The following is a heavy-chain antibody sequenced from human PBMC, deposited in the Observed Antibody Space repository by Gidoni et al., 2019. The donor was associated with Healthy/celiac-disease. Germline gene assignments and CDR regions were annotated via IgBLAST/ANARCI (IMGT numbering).Heavy chain of an antibody. Sequence: QVQLVQSGAEVKKPGSSVKVSCKASGDTFSSYAISWVRQSPGQGLEWMGGIIPIFGTANYAQKFQGRVTITADESTSTAYMELSSLRSEDTAVYYCASLSYCSGGSCYAGWFDPWGQGTLVTVSS. V-gene: IGHV1-69*01. CDR3: ASLSYCSGGSCYAGWFDP. CDR2: IIPIFGTA. J-gene: IGHJ5*02. D-gene: IGHD2-15*01. CDR1: GDTFSSYA.